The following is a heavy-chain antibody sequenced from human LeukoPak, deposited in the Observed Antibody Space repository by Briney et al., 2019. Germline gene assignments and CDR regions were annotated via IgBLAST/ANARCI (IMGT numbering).Heavy chain of an antibody. Sequence: PGGSLRLSCAASGFTFSSYCMSWVRQAPGKGLEWVANIKQDGSEKYYVDSVKGRFTISRDNAKNSLYLQMNSLRAEDTAVYYCARPPIAAAGTYFQHWGQGTLVTVSS. V-gene: IGHV3-7*01. CDR3: ARPPIAAAGTYFQH. J-gene: IGHJ1*01. D-gene: IGHD6-13*01. CDR1: GFTFSSYC. CDR2: IKQDGSEK.